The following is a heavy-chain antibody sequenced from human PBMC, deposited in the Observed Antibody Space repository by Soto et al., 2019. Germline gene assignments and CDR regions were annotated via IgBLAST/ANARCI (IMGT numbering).Heavy chain of an antibody. CDR2: ISSTTNYI. CDR1: GFTFTRYS. V-gene: IGHV3-21*06. J-gene: IGHJ4*02. CDR3: ARESEDLTSNFDY. Sequence: LRLSCAASGFTFTRYSMNWVRPAPGKGLEWVSSISSTTNYIYYGDSMKGRFTISRDNAKNSLYLEMNSLRAEDTAVYYCARESEDLTSNFDYWGQGTLVTVSS.